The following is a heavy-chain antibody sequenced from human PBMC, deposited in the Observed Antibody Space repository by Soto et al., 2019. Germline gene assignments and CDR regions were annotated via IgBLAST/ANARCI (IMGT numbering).Heavy chain of an antibody. J-gene: IGHJ4*02. Sequence: QVQLVQAGAEVKKTGSSVKVSCKASGGIFSTYAISWLRQAPGQGLEWMGGIIPIFGTPNYAQKFQGRVTITADESTSTAYRELSRLRSEDTAVYYCARDRDDYGSGNYYNRIDFWGQGTLVTVSS. CDR2: IIPIFGTP. CDR1: GGIFSTYA. D-gene: IGHD3-10*01. V-gene: IGHV1-69*01. CDR3: ARDRDDYGSGNYYNRIDF.